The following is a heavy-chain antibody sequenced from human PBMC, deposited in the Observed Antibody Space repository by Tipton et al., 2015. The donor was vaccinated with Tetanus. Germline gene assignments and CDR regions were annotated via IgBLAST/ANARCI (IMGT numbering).Heavy chain of an antibody. D-gene: IGHD3-10*01. V-gene: IGHV1-69-2*01. J-gene: IGHJ4*02. Sequence: SGPEVKKPGATVKISCMVSGYTFIDYYIHWVQQAPGKGLEWMGLIDPEDGETVYAEKFQGRVTITADTSTDTAYMELRSLRFDDTATYYCSTDINGEAYWGQGTPVTVSS. CDR3: STDINGEAY. CDR1: GYTFIDYY. CDR2: IDPEDGET.